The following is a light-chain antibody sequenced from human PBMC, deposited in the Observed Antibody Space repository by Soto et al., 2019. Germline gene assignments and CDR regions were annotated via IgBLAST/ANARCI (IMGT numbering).Light chain of an antibody. Sequence: LPMTQSPNSLSASIGDRITISCRASQGITHYVNWYQQTPGKVPKLLIYAASNLQTGVPSRFSGSGSGTDFTLTISNLQPEDFATYYCQQTYNTPLTFGGGTKVDI. CDR1: QGITHY. CDR2: AAS. J-gene: IGKJ4*01. V-gene: IGKV1-39*01. CDR3: QQTYNTPLT.